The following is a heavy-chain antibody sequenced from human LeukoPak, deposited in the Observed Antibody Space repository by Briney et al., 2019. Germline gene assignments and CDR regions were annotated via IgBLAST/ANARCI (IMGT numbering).Heavy chain of an antibody. V-gene: IGHV3-23*01. CDR2: ISGSGGST. CDR1: VFTYSGYS. J-gene: IGHJ4*02. D-gene: IGHD2-2*01. Sequence: KPGGSLRLSCAASVFTYSGYSMSWVRQAPGKGLEWVSGISGSGGSTDYADSVKGRFTISRDNSKNTLYLQMNSLRVEDTAVYYCAKDPGYQVVYCFDYWGQGTLVTVSS. CDR3: AKDPGYQVVYCFDY.